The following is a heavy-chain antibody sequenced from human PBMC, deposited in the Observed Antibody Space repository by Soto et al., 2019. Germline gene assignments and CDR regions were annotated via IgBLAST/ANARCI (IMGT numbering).Heavy chain of an antibody. J-gene: IGHJ4*02. CDR3: ARVSSSWYKDYFDY. D-gene: IGHD6-13*01. V-gene: IGHV1-69*12. CDR2: IIPIFGTA. Sequence: QVQLVQSGAEVKKPGSSVKVSCKASGGTFSSYAISWVRQAPGQGLEWMGGIIPIFGTANYAQEFQGRVTITADESTSTAYMELSSLRSEDTAVYYCARVSSSWYKDYFDYWGQGTLVTVSS. CDR1: GGTFSSYA.